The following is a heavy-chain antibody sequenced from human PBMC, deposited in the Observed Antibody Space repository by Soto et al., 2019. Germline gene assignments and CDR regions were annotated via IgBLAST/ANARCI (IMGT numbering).Heavy chain of an antibody. CDR1: GFTFSTYV. CDR3: ANLQGWGRQFDC. CDR2: VSDSGEST. J-gene: IGHJ4*02. Sequence: GGSLRLSCAASGFTFSTYVMSWVRQAPGKGLQWVSTVSDSGESTYYADSVKGRFTVSRDNSKNTLYLQMDNLRAEDTALYYCANLQGWGRQFDCWGQGTLFTVSS. D-gene: IGHD3-16*01. V-gene: IGHV3-23*01.